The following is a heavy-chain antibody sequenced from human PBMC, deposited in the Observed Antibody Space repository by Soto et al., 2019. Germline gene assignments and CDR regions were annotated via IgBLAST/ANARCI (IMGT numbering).Heavy chain of an antibody. CDR1: GYTFTSYG. D-gene: IGHD1-1*01. CDR2: ISAYNGNT. Sequence: ASVKVSCKASGYTFTSYGISWVRQAPGQGLEWMGWISAYNGNTNYAQKLQGRVTMTTDTSTSTAYMELSSLRSEDTAVYYCARDESGQTKNYYYYGMDVWGQGTTVTVSS. CDR3: ARDESGQTKNYYYYGMDV. V-gene: IGHV1-18*01. J-gene: IGHJ6*02.